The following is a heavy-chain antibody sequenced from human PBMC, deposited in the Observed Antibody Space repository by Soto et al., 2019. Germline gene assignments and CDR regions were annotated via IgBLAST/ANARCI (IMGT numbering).Heavy chain of an antibody. J-gene: IGHJ4*02. CDR3: ARERRDGYNYGLYY. CDR1: GGSISSYY. D-gene: IGHD5-12*01. Sequence: QVQLQESGPGLVKPSETLSLTCTVSGGSISSYYWSWIRQPPGKGLEWIGYIYYSGSTNYNPSLKSRVTISVDTSKNQFSLKRSSVTAADTAVYYCARERRDGYNYGLYYWGQGTLVTVSS. CDR2: IYYSGST. V-gene: IGHV4-59*01.